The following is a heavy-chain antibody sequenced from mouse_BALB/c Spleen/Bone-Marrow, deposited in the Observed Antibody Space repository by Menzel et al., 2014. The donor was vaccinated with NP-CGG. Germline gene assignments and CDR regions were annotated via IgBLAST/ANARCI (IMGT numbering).Heavy chain of an antibody. CDR2: INPNSDYT. J-gene: IGHJ3*01. Sequence: VQLVESGAELARPGASVKMSCKASGYTFTYYTMYWVKQRPGQGLEWIGYINPNSDYTNYNQKFKDKATLTADKSSSTAYMQLSSLTSEYSAVYYCAREVYGSWFAYWGQGTLVTVSA. D-gene: IGHD2-2*01. CDR3: AREVYGSWFAY. V-gene: IGHV1-4*01. CDR1: GYTFTYYT.